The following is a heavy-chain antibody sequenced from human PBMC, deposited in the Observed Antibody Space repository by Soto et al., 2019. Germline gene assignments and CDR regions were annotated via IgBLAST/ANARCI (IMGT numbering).Heavy chain of an antibody. J-gene: IGHJ4*02. V-gene: IGHV3-53*01. D-gene: IGHD2-2*01. Sequence: EVQLVESGGGLIQPGGSLRLSCAVSGFTVSNNYMSWVRQAPGKGLEGVSVIYSGGYTAYGDSVKGRFTISRDNSKNTLFLQTKTRGPDAPAVYSCATQPGGGGYWGQGTLVTVSS. CDR3: ATQPGGGGY. CDR2: IYSGGYT. CDR1: GFTVSNNY.